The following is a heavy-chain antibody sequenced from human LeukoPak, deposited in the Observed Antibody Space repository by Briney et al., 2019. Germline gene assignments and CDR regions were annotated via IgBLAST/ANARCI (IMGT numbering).Heavy chain of an antibody. CDR1: GGSISSYY. J-gene: IGHJ4*02. CDR2: IYYSGST. D-gene: IGHD3-16*01. V-gene: IGHV4-59*01. Sequence: SSETLSLTCTVSGGSISSYYWSWIRQPPGKGLEWIGYIYYSGSTNYNPSLKSRVTISVDTSKNRFSLKLSSVTAADTAVYYCARGGAGPDYWGQGTLVTVSS. CDR3: ARGGAGPDY.